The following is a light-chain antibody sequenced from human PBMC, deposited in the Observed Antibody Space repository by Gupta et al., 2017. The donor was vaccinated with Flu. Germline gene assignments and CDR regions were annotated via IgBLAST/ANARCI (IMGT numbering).Light chain of an antibody. Sequence: GERVTLSCRASDNIGNNLAWFQQRPGQPPRILIYAASARASGVPARFSGDGFGADFTLTISDLQSEDLGVYYCQQYNFFPRTFGQGT. CDR2: AAS. CDR1: DNIGNN. J-gene: IGKJ1*01. CDR3: QQYNFFPRT. V-gene: IGKV3-15*01.